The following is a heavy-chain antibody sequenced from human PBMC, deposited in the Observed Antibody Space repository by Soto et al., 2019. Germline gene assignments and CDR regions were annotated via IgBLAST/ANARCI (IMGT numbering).Heavy chain of an antibody. CDR3: ARDFRTATSPHMDV. Sequence: GGPPRLSCVAAGLTFSRYAMSWVRQAPGKGLEWVSAISGSGGSTYYADSVKGRFTMSRDNSKNTLYLQMNSLRAEAAAVYYWARDFRTATSPHMDVWGKGTTLTVSS. CDR1: GLTFSRYA. V-gene: IGHV3-23*01. J-gene: IGHJ6*03. CDR2: ISGSGGST. D-gene: IGHD2-21*02.